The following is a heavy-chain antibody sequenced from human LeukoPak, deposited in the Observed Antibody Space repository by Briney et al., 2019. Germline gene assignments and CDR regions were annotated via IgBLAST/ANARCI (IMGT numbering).Heavy chain of an antibody. CDR2: ISETGGTT. CDR3: AKDTSIGRYCSNGVCSPFDY. D-gene: IGHD2-8*01. V-gene: IGHV3-23*01. CDR1: GFTFSSYA. Sequence: QTRGSLRLSCAGSGFTFSSYATSWVRQAPGKGLEWVSVISETGGTTYDADSVKGRFTISRDNSKSTLYLQMNSLRAEDTAVYYCAKDTSIGRYCSNGVCSPFDYWGQGTLVTVSS. J-gene: IGHJ4*02.